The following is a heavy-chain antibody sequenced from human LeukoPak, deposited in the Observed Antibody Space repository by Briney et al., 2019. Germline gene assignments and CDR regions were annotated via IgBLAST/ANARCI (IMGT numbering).Heavy chain of an antibody. CDR1: GFTFDDYA. D-gene: IGHD5-12*01. J-gene: IGHJ3*02. Sequence: PGGSLRLPCAASGFTFDDYAMHWVRQAPGKGLEWVSGISWNSGSIGYADSVKGRFTISRDNAKNSLYLQMNSLRAEDMALYYCAKVADIVATEGAFDIWGQGTMVTVSS. CDR2: ISWNSGSI. V-gene: IGHV3-9*03. CDR3: AKVADIVATEGAFDI.